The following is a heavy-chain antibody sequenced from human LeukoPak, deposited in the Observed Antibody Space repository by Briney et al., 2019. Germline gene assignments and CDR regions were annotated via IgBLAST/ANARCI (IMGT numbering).Heavy chain of an antibody. CDR2: INPTGGST. Sequence: ASVKVSCKASGYTFPSHFMHWVRQAPGQGLEWMGIINPTGGSTTYAQKFQGRVTMTRDTSTSTVYMELSSLRSDDTAVCYCARTAARRFDYWGQGTLVTVSS. CDR3: ARTAARRFDY. D-gene: IGHD6-6*01. CDR1: GYTFPSHF. J-gene: IGHJ4*02. V-gene: IGHV1-46*01.